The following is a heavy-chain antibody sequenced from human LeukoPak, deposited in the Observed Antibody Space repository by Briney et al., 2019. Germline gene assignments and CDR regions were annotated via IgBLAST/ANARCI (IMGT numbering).Heavy chain of an antibody. V-gene: IGHV4-31*03. CDR1: GGSISSGGYY. J-gene: IGHJ6*02. CDR2: IYYSGST. Sequence: PSQTLSLTCTVSGGSISSGGYYWSWIRRHPGKGLEWIGYIYYSGSTYYNPSLKSRVTISVDTSKNQFSLKLSSVTAADTAVYYCAGGGLRFLEWSAAYYYYGMDVWGQGTTVTVSS. CDR3: AGGGLRFLEWSAAYYYYGMDV. D-gene: IGHD3-3*01.